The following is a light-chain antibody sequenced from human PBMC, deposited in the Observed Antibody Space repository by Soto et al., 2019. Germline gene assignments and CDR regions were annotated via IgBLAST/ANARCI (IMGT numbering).Light chain of an antibody. CDR2: QVF. V-gene: IGLV2-8*01. CDR3: SSYAGRETGV. J-gene: IGLJ1*01. Sequence: QSALTQPPSASGSPGQSVTISCTGTSRDIGANNYVSWYQQHPGQAPKLIIYQVFRRPSGVPDRFSGSKSGNTASLTVSGLQPGDEADYYCSSYAGRETGVFGPGTKVTVL. CDR1: SRDIGANNY.